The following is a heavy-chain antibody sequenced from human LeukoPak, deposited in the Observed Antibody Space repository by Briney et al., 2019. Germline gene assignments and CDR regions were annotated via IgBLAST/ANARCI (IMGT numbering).Heavy chain of an antibody. D-gene: IGHD6-19*01. CDR1: GFTFSSYS. Sequence: GGSLRLSCAASGFTFSSYSMNWVRQAPGKGLEWVSSISSSSSYIYYADSVEGRFTISRDNAKNSLYLQMNSLRAEDTAVYYCGYSSGWLFDYWGQGALVTVSS. CDR3: GYSSGWLFDY. V-gene: IGHV3-21*01. CDR2: ISSSSSYI. J-gene: IGHJ4*02.